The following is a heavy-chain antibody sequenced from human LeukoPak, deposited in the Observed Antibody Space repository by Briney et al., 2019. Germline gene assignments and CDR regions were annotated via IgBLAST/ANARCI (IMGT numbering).Heavy chain of an antibody. CDR1: GYTLTELS. Sequence: ASVKVSCKVSGYTLTELSMHWVRQAPGKGLEWMGGFDPEDGDTIYAQKFQGRVTMTEDTSTDTAYMELSGLRSEDTAVYYCATEGRAAAGPYSAFDIWGQGTMVTVSS. D-gene: IGHD6-13*01. J-gene: IGHJ3*02. CDR3: ATEGRAAAGPYSAFDI. V-gene: IGHV1-24*01. CDR2: FDPEDGDT.